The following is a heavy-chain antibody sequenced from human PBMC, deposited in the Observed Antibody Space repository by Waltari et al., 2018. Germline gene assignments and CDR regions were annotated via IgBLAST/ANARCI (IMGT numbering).Heavy chain of an antibody. V-gene: IGHV1-69*04. J-gene: IGHJ5*02. CDR3: ARDLVVTGTT. D-gene: IGHD1-7*01. CDR2: ISPILGIA. Sequence: QVQLVQSGAEVKKPGSSVKVSCKASGGTFSSYAISWVRQAPGQGLEWMGRISPILGIANNAQKFQGRVTITADKSTSTAYMELSSLRSEDTAVYYCARDLVVTGTTWGQGTLVTVSS. CDR1: GGTFSSYA.